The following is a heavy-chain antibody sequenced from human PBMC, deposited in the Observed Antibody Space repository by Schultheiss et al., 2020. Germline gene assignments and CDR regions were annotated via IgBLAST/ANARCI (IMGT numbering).Heavy chain of an antibody. Sequence: GGSLRLSCAASGFTFSSNYMSWVRQAPGKGLEWVGRIKSKTDGGTTDYAAPVKGRSTISRDDSKNTLYLQMNSLKTEDTAVYYCTTVLGSSSWYEGYYYYGMDVWGQGTTVTVSS. CDR3: TTVLGSSSWYEGYYYYGMDV. CDR1: GFTFSSNY. D-gene: IGHD6-13*01. J-gene: IGHJ6*02. V-gene: IGHV3-15*01. CDR2: IKSKTDGGTT.